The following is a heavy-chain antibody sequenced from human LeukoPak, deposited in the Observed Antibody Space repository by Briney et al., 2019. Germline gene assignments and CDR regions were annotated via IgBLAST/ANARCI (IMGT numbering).Heavy chain of an antibody. Sequence: ESGPTLVNPTQTLTLTCTFSGFSLSTSGVGVGWIRQPPGKALEWLALIYWNDDNRYSPSLKSRLTITKDTSKNQVVLRMTNMDPVDTATYYCAHYGDYRFMWYFDYWGQGTLVTVSS. CDR3: AHYGDYRFMWYFDY. D-gene: IGHD4-17*01. CDR2: IYWNDDN. V-gene: IGHV2-5*01. J-gene: IGHJ4*02. CDR1: GFSLSTSGVG.